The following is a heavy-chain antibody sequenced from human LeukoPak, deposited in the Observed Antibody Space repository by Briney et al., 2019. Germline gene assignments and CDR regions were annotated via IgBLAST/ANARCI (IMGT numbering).Heavy chain of an antibody. CDR3: ARDRPGGSSLDY. CDR2: IYYTGST. V-gene: IGHV4-59*02. CDR1: SGSVSSSY. Sequence: SESLSLTCSVSSGSVSSSYWSWIRQPPGKGLEWIGYIYYTGSTNYNPSLKSRVTISVDTSKNQFSLKLSSVTAADTAVYYCARDRPGGSSLDYWGQGTLVTVSS. D-gene: IGHD6-13*01. J-gene: IGHJ4*02.